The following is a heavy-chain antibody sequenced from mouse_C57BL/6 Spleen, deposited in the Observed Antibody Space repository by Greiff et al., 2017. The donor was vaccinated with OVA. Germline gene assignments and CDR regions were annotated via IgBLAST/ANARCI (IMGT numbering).Heavy chain of an antibody. J-gene: IGHJ2*01. CDR2: INPNNGGT. CDR3: ASPADYGSSYVYYFDY. CDR1: GYTFTDYN. Sequence: VQLQQSGPELVKPGASVKMSCTASGYTFTDYNMHWVKQSHGKSLEWIGYINPNNGGTSYNHKFKGKDTLTVNKYSSTAYMDVRSLTSEDSAVYYCASPADYGSSYVYYFDYWGQGTTLTVSS. D-gene: IGHD1-1*01. V-gene: IGHV1-22*01.